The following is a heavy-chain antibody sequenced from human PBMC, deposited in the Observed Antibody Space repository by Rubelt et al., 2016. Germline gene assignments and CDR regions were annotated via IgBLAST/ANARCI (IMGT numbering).Heavy chain of an antibody. CDR1: GGSISSYY. CDR2: IYYSGST. CDR3: ARTVNYGGNPGNWFDP. D-gene: IGHD4-23*01. J-gene: IGHJ5*02. V-gene: IGHV4-59*01. Sequence: QVQLQESGPGLVKPSETLSLTCTVSGGSISSYYWSWIRQPPGKGLEWIGYIYYSGSTNYNPSLKSRVTLSVDTSKNRFSLKLSSVTAADTAVYYCARTVNYGGNPGNWFDPWGQGTLVTVSS.